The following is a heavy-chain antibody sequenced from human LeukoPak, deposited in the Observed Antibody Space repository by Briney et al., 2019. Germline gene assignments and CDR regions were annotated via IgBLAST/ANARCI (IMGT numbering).Heavy chain of an antibody. J-gene: IGHJ6*02. V-gene: IGHV3-7*01. CDR2: IKQDGSEK. CDR1: GFTFSSYW. D-gene: IGHD1-7*01. CDR3: ARVPYNWNLNYYYDMDV. Sequence: GGSLRLSCAASGFTFSSYWMTWVRQAPGEGLEWVANIKQDGSEKYYVDSVKGRFTISRDNAKNSLYLQMNSLRAEDTAVYYCARVPYNWNLNYYYDMDVWGLGTTVTVSS.